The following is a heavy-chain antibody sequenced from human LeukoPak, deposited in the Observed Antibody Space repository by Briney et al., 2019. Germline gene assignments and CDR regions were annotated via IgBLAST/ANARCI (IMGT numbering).Heavy chain of an antibody. D-gene: IGHD6-19*01. J-gene: IGHJ6*03. CDR2: MNPNSGNT. V-gene: IGHV1-8*01. Sequence: ASVKVSCKASGYTFTSYDINWVRRATGQGLEWMGWMNPNSGNTGYAQKFQGRVTMTRNTSISTAYMELSSLRSEDTAVYYCARGDGAVAGTFYYYYYMDVWGKGTKVTVSS. CDR3: ARGDGAVAGTFYYYYYMDV. CDR1: GYTFTSYD.